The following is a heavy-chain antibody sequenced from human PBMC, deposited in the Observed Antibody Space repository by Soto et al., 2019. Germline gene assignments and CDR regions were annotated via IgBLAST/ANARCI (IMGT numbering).Heavy chain of an antibody. J-gene: IGHJ4*02. CDR1: GGSISSYY. V-gene: IGHV4-59*08. CDR3: ARHSPTYCSGGSCYWGGDYFDY. CDR2: IYYSGST. Sequence: PSETLSLTCTVSGGSISSYYWSWIRQPPGKGLEWIGYIYYSGSTNYNPSLKSRVTISVDTSKNQFSLKLSSVTAADTAVYYCARHSPTYCSGGSCYWGGDYFDYWGQGTLVTVSS. D-gene: IGHD2-15*01.